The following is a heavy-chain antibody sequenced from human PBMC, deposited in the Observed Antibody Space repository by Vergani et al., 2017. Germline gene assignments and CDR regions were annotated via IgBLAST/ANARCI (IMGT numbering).Heavy chain of an antibody. D-gene: IGHD7-27*01. J-gene: IGHJ4*02. CDR2: IFYSSGST. CDR1: GGSVSSYY. Sequence: QVKLQESGPGLVKPSETLSLTCTVSGGSVSSYYWGWIRQSPGKGLEYIGSIFYSSGSTFYNPSFMSRVTISRDMSKNEFSLKMSSVTAADTAIYYCARDISNWVCDFWGQGTLVTVS. CDR3: ARDISNWVCDF. V-gene: IGHV4-39*07.